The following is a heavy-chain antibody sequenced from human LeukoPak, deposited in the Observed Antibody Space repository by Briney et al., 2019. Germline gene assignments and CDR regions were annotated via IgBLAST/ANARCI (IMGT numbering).Heavy chain of an antibody. J-gene: IGHJ4*02. V-gene: IGHV3-23*01. D-gene: IGHD2-15*01. CDR3: AKGDLKDGGLDYFSD. CDR1: GFTFSSYA. CDR2: ISGTGGST. Sequence: PGGSLRLSCAASGFTFSSYAMSWVRQAPGKGLEWVSSISGTGGSTYYANSVKGRFTISRGNSKNALSLQMNSLRAEDTAVYYCAKGDLKDGGLDYFSDWGQGTLVTVSS.